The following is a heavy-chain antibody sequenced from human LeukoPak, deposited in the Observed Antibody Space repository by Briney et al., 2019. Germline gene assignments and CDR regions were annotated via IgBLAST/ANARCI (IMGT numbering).Heavy chain of an antibody. CDR2: ISYSGST. J-gene: IGHJ4*02. V-gene: IGHV4-59*08. D-gene: IGHD5-12*01. CDR1: GGSISGYY. CDR3: ARHPPYSGPDY. Sequence: SETLSLTCTVSGGSISGYYWTWIRQPPGKGLEWIGYISYSGSTNYNPSLKSRVTISLDTSKNQFSLKLSSVTAADTAVYYCARHPPYSGPDYWGQGTLVTVSS.